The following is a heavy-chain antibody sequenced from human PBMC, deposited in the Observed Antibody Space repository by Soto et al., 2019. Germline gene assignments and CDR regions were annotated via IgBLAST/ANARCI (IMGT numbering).Heavy chain of an antibody. CDR1: GFSFSGSA. J-gene: IGHJ4*02. D-gene: IGHD3-3*01. Sequence: XECLRLSCAACGFSFSGSAMHWVRQAPGKGLEWVGRIRSKANSYATAYAASVKGRFTISRDDSKNTAYLQMNSLKTEDTAVYYCTRSINGIFGVVINDYWGQRTLVTVSS. CDR3: TRSINGIFGVVINDY. CDR2: IRSKANSYAT. V-gene: IGHV3-73*01.